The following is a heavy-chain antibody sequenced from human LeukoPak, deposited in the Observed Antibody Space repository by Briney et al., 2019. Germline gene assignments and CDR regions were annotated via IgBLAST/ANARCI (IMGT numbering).Heavy chain of an antibody. J-gene: IGHJ4*02. CDR2: ISTSGGN. D-gene: IGHD4-17*01. Sequence: SETLSLTCTISGGSMSNYYWSWIQQPAGKGLEWIGRISTSGGNNYNPSLKSRVTMSVDTSKNQFSLKLSSVTAADTAVYYCARDRSMTTVTTRLDYWGQGALVTVSS. CDR1: GGSMSNYY. V-gene: IGHV4-4*07. CDR3: ARDRSMTTVTTRLDY.